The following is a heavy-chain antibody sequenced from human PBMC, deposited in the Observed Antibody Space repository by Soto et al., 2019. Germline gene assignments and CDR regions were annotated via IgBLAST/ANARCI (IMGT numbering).Heavy chain of an antibody. CDR2: IYPGDSDT. Sequence: PGESLKISCKGSGYTFSDYWIAWVRQMPGKGLEWMGIIYPGDSDTRYSPSFQGQVTFSVDKSISTAYLQWSSLKASDNAMYYCTRPAWGIQPDYWGPGTLVTVSS. V-gene: IGHV5-51*01. D-gene: IGHD3-16*01. CDR1: GYTFSDYW. J-gene: IGHJ4*02. CDR3: TRPAWGIQPDY.